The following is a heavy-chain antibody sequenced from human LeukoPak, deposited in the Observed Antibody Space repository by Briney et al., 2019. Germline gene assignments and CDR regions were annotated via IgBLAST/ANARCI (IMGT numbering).Heavy chain of an antibody. CDR3: ARRGSSPNYYYYYMDV. CDR1: GGSISSSSYY. J-gene: IGHJ6*03. V-gene: IGHV4-39*01. CDR2: IYYSGRT. Sequence: PSETLSLTCTVSGGSISSSSYYWGWIRQPPGKGLEWIGSIYYSGRTYYNPSLKSRVTISVDTSKNQFSLKLSSVTAADTAVYYCARRGSSPNYYYYYMDVWGKGTTVTVSS. D-gene: IGHD6-6*01.